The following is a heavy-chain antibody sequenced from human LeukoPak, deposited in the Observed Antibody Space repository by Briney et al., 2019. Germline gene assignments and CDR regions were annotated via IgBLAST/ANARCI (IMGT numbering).Heavy chain of an antibody. D-gene: IGHD4-23*01. V-gene: IGHV3-20*04. Sequence: GGSLRLSCAASGFTFDDYGMSWVRQAPGKGLEWVSGINWNGGSTGYADSVKGRFTISRDNAKNSLYLQMNSLRAEDTALYYCAREDYGGNSGIGRFDPWGQGTQVTVSS. J-gene: IGHJ5*02. CDR2: INWNGGST. CDR3: AREDYGGNSGIGRFDP. CDR1: GFTFDDYG.